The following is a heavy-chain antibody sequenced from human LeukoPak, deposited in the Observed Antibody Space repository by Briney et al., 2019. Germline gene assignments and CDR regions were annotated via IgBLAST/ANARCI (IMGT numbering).Heavy chain of an antibody. CDR2: IRSDGTI. J-gene: IGHJ3*02. D-gene: IGHD2/OR15-2a*01. CDR3: ARDNIWAFDI. V-gene: IGHV3-69-1*01. Sequence: PGGSLRLSCAASGFTFSTYNMHWVRKAPGRGLEWVSHIRSDGTITYADSVKGRFTISRDDAKTSVYLQLNSLRDEDTAIYYCARDNIWAFDIWGQGTMVTVSS. CDR1: GFTFSTYN.